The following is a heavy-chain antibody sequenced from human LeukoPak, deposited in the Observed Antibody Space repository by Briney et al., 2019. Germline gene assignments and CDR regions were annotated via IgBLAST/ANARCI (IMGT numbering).Heavy chain of an antibody. Sequence: GGSLRLSCAASGFTFSTYAMSWVRQAPGKGLEWVSSISGSGVSIYYADSVKGRFTISRDNSKNTVHLQMNSLRAEDTAVYYCATLRYFDWLSAGDFWGQGTLVTVSS. D-gene: IGHD3-9*01. CDR3: ATLRYFDWLSAGDF. CDR1: GFTFSTYA. J-gene: IGHJ4*02. CDR2: ISGSGVSI. V-gene: IGHV3-23*01.